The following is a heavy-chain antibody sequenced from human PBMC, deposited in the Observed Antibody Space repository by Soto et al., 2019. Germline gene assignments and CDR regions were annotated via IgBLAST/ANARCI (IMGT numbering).Heavy chain of an antibody. J-gene: IGHJ4*02. CDR1: RVSFRISG. CDR3: ATFLCASCYFD. V-gene: IGHV3-23*01. D-gene: IGHD2-15*01. CDR2: ISGSGPST. Sequence: PGWSLRLSCAASRVSFRISGVGGALQAPGKGLEWVSAISGSGPSTYYAESVKGRFTISIDNSKNTLYLRMENLRAEDTALSYYATFLCASCYFDWRQGTLDTVSS.